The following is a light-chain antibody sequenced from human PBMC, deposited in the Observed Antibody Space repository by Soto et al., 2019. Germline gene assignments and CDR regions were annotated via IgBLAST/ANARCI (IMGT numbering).Light chain of an antibody. CDR3: QQSYSTPWT. V-gene: IGKV1-9*01. Sequence: IQLTQSPSSLSASVGDRVTITCRASQGISSYLAWYQQKPGKAPKLLIYAASTLQSGVPSRFSGSGSGTDFTLTISSLHPEDFATYYCQQSYSTPWTFGQGTKWIS. CDR2: AAS. CDR1: QGISSY. J-gene: IGKJ1*01.